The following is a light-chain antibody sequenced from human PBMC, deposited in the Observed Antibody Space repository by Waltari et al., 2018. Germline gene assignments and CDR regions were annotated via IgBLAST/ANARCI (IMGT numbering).Light chain of an antibody. CDR3: QQYNDYLGT. J-gene: IGKJ1*01. CDR1: QSIGRW. V-gene: IGKV1-5*03. CDR2: EAS. Sequence: EIQMTQSPAALSASVGDRVIVTCRARQSIGRWLAWYQQKPGKAPRLLIFEASHLETGVPSRFSGSGSGTEFTLTISSLQPDDFATYFCQQYNDYLGTFGQGTRVDIK.